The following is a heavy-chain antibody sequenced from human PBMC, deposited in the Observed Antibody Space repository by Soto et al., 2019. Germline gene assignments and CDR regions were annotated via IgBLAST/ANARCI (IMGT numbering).Heavy chain of an antibody. CDR2: ITGTGGNT. CDR3: ARIRGYWYGLDV. V-gene: IGHV3-23*01. J-gene: IGHJ6*02. CDR1: GFPLSTYG. Sequence: EVQLLESGGGLVQPGGSLRLSCAGSGFPLSTYGMTWVRQAPGKGLEWVSAITGTGGNTYYVDSVKGRFTSSRDNSKNMLYLQVNSLRVEDTAVYYCARIRGYWYGLDVWGQGTTVTVSS.